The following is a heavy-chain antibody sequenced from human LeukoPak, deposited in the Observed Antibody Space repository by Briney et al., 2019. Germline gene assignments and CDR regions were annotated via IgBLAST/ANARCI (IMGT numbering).Heavy chain of an antibody. D-gene: IGHD3-3*01. J-gene: IGHJ4*02. Sequence: KASETLSLTCTVSGDAISIYYWNWIRQSPGKGLEWIGYIYYSGSTNYNPSLKSRVTISVDTSKIQFSLKLTSVTAADTAVYYCARGGDFFSDYWGQGTLVTVSS. V-gene: IGHV4-59*12. CDR3: ARGGDFFSDY. CDR1: GDAISIYY. CDR2: IYYSGST.